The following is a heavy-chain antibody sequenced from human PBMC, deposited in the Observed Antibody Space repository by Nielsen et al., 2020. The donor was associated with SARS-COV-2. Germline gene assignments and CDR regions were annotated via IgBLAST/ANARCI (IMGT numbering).Heavy chain of an antibody. Sequence: GESLKISCAASGFPFTSYPIHWVRQAPGKGLEWVAVISDDGSKKYYADSVKGRFTISRHNSKNTLYLQMNSLRAEDTAVYYCAGTLIPPGYWGQRTLVTVSS. CDR2: ISDDGSKK. CDR1: GFPFTSYP. D-gene: IGHD3-10*01. J-gene: IGHJ4*02. V-gene: IGHV3-30*14. CDR3: AGTLIPPGY.